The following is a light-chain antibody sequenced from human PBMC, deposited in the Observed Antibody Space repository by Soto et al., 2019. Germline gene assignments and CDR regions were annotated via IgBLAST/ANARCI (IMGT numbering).Light chain of an antibody. Sequence: DIQMTQSPSTLSASVGDRVTITCRASQSLGNWLAWYQQKPGKAPELLIHDASSLENGVSSRFSGSGSGTEFTLTISRLQPEDFATYICQQYNSFPATFGQGTRVEFK. J-gene: IGKJ1*01. CDR1: QSLGNW. CDR3: QQYNSFPAT. V-gene: IGKV1-5*01. CDR2: DAS.